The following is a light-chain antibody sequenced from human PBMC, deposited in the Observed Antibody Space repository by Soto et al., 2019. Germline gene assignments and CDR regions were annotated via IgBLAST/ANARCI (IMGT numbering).Light chain of an antibody. V-gene: IGKV1-27*01. CDR1: QGISNY. CDR2: AAS. CDR3: QKYYSVPLT. J-gene: IGKJ5*01. Sequence: DIQMTQSPSSLSAFVGDRVTITCRASQGISNYLAWYQQKPGEVPNLLIYAASTLQSGVPSRFSGSGSGTDFTLTISSLQPEDVATYYCQKYYSVPLTFGQGTRVEIK.